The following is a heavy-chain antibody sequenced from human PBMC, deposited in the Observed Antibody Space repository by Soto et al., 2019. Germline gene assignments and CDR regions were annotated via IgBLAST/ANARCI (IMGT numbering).Heavy chain of an antibody. J-gene: IGHJ4*02. Sequence: GASVKVSCKASGGTFSSYAISWVRQAPGQGLEWMGGIIPIFGTANYAQKFQGRVTITADESTSTAYMELSSLRSEDTAVYYCARESGPHSIVGAPGLLDYWGQGTLVTVSS. CDR3: ARESGPHSIVGAPGLLDY. D-gene: IGHD1-26*01. CDR2: IIPIFGTA. CDR1: GGTFSSYA. V-gene: IGHV1-69*13.